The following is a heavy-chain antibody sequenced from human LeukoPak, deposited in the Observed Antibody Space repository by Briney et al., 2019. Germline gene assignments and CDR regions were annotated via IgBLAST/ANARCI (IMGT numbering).Heavy chain of an antibody. Sequence: PSQTLSLTCSVSGGSISSGPYFWSWIRQPAGKGLEWIGRIYTSGSTNYNPSLKSRVTISVDTSKNQFSLKLSSVTAADTAVYYCARGVIPNWFDPWGQGTLVTVSS. D-gene: IGHD2-2*02. CDR2: IYTSGST. CDR3: ARGVIPNWFDP. V-gene: IGHV4-61*02. J-gene: IGHJ5*02. CDR1: GGSISSGPYF.